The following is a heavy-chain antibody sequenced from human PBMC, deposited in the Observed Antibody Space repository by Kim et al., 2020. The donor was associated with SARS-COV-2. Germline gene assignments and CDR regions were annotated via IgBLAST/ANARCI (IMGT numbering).Heavy chain of an antibody. Sequence: GGSLRLSCAASGFTFSSYSMNWVRQAPGKGLEWVSSISSSSGYIYYADSVKGRFTISRDNAKNSLYLQMNSLRAEDTAVYYCAREDSRYYVSGSPRGGFDPWGQGTLVTVSS. J-gene: IGHJ5*02. V-gene: IGHV3-21*01. CDR2: ISSSSGYI. CDR1: GFTFSSYS. CDR3: AREDSRYYVSGSPRGGFDP. D-gene: IGHD3-10*01.